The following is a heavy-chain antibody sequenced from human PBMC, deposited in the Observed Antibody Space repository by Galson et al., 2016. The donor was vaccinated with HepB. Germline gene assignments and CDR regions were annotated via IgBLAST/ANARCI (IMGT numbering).Heavy chain of an antibody. Sequence: ETLSLTCAVSGGSISNSTWWSWVRQPPGKGLEWIGEIYHGGSTNYNPSLKSRVTMSVDKSNNQFSLNLRSVTAADTAVYYCARGLVGGTGGRHWGQGTLVTVSS. CDR1: GGSISNSTW. CDR2: IYHGGST. D-gene: IGHD1-26*01. V-gene: IGHV4-4*02. CDR3: ARGLVGGTGGRH. J-gene: IGHJ4*02.